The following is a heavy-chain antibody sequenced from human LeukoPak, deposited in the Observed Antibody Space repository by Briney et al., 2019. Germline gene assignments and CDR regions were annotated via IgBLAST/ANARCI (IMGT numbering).Heavy chain of an antibody. J-gene: IGHJ5*02. CDR1: GYTFTSYG. D-gene: IGHD3-22*01. CDR3: ARDGSYYDSSGYPDP. CDR2: ISAYNGNT. Sequence: GASVKVSCKASGYTFTSYGISWVRQAPGQGLEWMGWISAYNGNTNYAQKLQGRVTMTTDISTSTAYMELRSLRSDDTAVYYCARDGSYYDSSGYPDPWGQGTLVTVSS. V-gene: IGHV1-18*01.